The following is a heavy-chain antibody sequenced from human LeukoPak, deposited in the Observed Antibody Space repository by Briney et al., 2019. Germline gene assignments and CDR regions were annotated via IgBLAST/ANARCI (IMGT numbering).Heavy chain of an antibody. D-gene: IGHD2-15*01. J-gene: IGHJ3*01. CDR3: ARGFCSGGTCYRVTGTFDV. CDR2: ISLGGKYI. Sequence: GGSLRLSCAASEFNFNTSPMNWLRQAPGKGLEWVSSISLGGKYIHYADAAKGRFTISRDDAKNSLFLEMPSLRADDTAVYFCARGFCSGGTCYRVTGTFDVWGLGTMVTVSS. V-gene: IGHV3-21*06. CDR1: EFNFNTSP.